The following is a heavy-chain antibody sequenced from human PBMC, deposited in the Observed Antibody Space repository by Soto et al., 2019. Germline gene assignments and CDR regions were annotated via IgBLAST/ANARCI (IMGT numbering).Heavy chain of an antibody. V-gene: IGHV1-69*02. CDR3: ARGGGITGNAFDY. J-gene: IGHJ4*02. CDR2: IIPILGIA. CDR1: GGTFSSYT. Sequence: QVQLVQSGAEVKKPGSSVKVSCKASGGTFSSYTISWVRQAPGQGLEWMGRIIPILGIANYAQKFQGRVTITAAKSTSTAYMELSSLRSEDTAAYYCARGGGITGNAFDYWGQGTLVTVSS. D-gene: IGHD1-20*01.